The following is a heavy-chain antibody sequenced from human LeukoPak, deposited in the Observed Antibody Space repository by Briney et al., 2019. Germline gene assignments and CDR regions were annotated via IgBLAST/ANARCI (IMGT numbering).Heavy chain of an antibody. D-gene: IGHD2-2*01. Sequence: GASVKVSCKASGYTFTSYGISWVRQAPGQGLEWMGWISAYNGNTNYAQKLQGRVTMTTDTSTSTAYMELRSLSSDDTAVYYCARGGCSSTSCSGFDYWGQGTLVTVSS. V-gene: IGHV1-18*01. CDR2: ISAYNGNT. J-gene: IGHJ4*02. CDR3: ARGGCSSTSCSGFDY. CDR1: GYTFTSYG.